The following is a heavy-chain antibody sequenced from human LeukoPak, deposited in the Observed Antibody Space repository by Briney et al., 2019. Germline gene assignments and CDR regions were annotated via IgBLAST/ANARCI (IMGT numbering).Heavy chain of an antibody. D-gene: IGHD3-10*01. CDR2: IWYDGSNK. CDR3: ARDLRRYGSGSSAINAFDI. CDR1: GFTFSSYG. J-gene: IGHJ3*02. Sequence: GRSLRLSCAASGFTFSSYGMHWVRQAPGKGLEWVAVIWYDGSNKYYADSVKGRFTISRDNSKNTLYLQMNSLRAEDTAVYYCARDLRRYGSGSSAINAFDIWGQGTMVTVSS. V-gene: IGHV3-33*01.